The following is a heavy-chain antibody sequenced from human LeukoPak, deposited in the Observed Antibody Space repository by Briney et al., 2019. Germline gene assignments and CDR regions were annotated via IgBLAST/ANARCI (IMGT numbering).Heavy chain of an antibody. CDR2: ISYSGST. CDR1: GGSISSYY. CDR3: ARGNWNYASFWFDP. Sequence: SETLSLICTVSGGSISSYYWSWIRQPPGKGLEWIGYISYSGSTNYNPSLKSRVSISVETSKNQFSLKLSSVTAADTAVYYCARGNWNYASFWFDPWGQGTLVTVSS. V-gene: IGHV4-59*01. J-gene: IGHJ5*02. D-gene: IGHD1-7*01.